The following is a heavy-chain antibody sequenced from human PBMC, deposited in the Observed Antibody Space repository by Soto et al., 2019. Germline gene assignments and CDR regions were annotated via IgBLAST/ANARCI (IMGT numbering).Heavy chain of an antibody. J-gene: IGHJ2*01. CDR3: ARRQGLTTFDL. D-gene: IGHD4-17*01. Sequence: SETLSLTCTVSGGSVNSPNFYWSWIRQSPGKGLEWIGYILYNGSTSYNPSLKSRVTMSIDTSKNHFSLNLRSVTAADTAVYYCARRQGLTTFDLWGRGTLVTVSS. V-gene: IGHV4-61*01. CDR2: ILYNGST. CDR1: GGSVNSPNFY.